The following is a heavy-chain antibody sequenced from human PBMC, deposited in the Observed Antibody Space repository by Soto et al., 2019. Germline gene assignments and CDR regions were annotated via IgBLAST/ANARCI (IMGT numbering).Heavy chain of an antibody. D-gene: IGHD3-10*01. CDR3: LTLGDGY. V-gene: IGHV3-15*07. Sequence: EMQLVESGGALVKPGGSLRLSCAASGFGFSYAWMNWVRQAPGKGLEWVGRIKSKTDGETTNYAAAVKGRFTISRDDSKNTLYLQMNSLRTEVTAVYHCLTLGDGYWGQGTLVTVSS. J-gene: IGHJ4*02. CDR1: GFGFSYAW. CDR2: IKSKTDGETT.